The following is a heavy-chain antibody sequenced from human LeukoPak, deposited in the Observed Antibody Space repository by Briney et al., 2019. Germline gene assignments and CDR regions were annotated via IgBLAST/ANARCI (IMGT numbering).Heavy chain of an antibody. CDR1: GYSISSGYY. D-gene: IGHD4-17*01. V-gene: IGHV4-38-2*01. J-gene: IGHJ3*02. CDR3: ARTDYGDYVAFDI. Sequence: NPSETLSLTCAVSGYSISSGYYWGWIRQPPGKGLEWIGSIYHSGSTYYNPSLKSRVTISVDTSKNQFSLKLSSVTPADTAVYYCARTDYGDYVAFDIWGQGTMVTVSS. CDR2: IYHSGST.